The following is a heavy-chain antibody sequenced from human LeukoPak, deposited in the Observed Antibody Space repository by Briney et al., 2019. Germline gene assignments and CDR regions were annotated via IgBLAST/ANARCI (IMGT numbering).Heavy chain of an antibody. CDR3: ARGTGEDWNDIFDY. D-gene: IGHD1-1*01. V-gene: IGHV4-61*02. CDR2: IYTSGST. J-gene: IGHJ4*02. Sequence: SETLSLTCSVSGDSISSGSYYWSWIRQPAGKGLEWIGRIYTSGSTNYIPSLKSRLTISVDTSKNQFSLRLSSVTAADTAVYYCARGTGEDWNDIFDYWGQGTLVTVSS. CDR1: GDSISSGSYY.